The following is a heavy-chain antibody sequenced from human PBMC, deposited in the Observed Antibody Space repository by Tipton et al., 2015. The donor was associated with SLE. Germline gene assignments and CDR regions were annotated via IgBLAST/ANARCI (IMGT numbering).Heavy chain of an antibody. CDR2: IYDSGNT. CDR3: AREPLEVREWFDL. CDR1: GDSISRSY. D-gene: IGHD3-3*01. V-gene: IGHV4-59*12. J-gene: IGHJ2*01. Sequence: TLSLTCAVSGDSISRSYWSWIRQPPGKGLEWIGYIYDSGNTKYNPSLERRVTISEDTSKNQFSLELISVTAADTAVYYCAREPLEVREWFDLWGRGTLVTVSS.